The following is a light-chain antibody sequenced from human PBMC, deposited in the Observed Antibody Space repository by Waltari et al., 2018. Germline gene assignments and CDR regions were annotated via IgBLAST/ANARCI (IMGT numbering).Light chain of an antibody. V-gene: IGKV1-16*02. CDR3: LQYSRFPYT. J-gene: IGKJ2*01. CDR2: GAS. CDR1: QDINIH. Sequence: DIQMTQSPSSLSASVGDRVTITCRASQDINIHLAWFQQKPGKAPKSLIYGASSLQSGVPAEFSGSGSGTDFTLTISSLQPEDFATYYCLQYSRFPYTFAPGTKLEIK.